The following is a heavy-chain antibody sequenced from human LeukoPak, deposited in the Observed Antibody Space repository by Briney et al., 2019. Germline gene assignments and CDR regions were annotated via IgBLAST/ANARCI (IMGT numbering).Heavy chain of an antibody. V-gene: IGHV4-59*08. D-gene: IGHD4-23*01. CDR3: ARHHRVETGCLDY. Sequence: SETLSLTCTVSGGSISNYYWSWVRQPPGKGLEWIGYIYYSGSTSYNPPLKSRVTISVDTSKNQFSLKLSSVTAADTAVYSCARHHRVETGCLDYWGQGTLVTVYS. J-gene: IGHJ4*02. CDR1: GGSISNYY. CDR2: IYYSGST.